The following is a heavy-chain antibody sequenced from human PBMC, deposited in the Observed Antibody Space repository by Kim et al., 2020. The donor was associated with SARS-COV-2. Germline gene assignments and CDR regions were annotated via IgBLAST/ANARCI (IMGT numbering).Heavy chain of an antibody. CDR2: ISYDGSNK. D-gene: IGHD3-9*01. CDR3: AKDGAYYDILTGYFSHSWSNYYYGMDV. V-gene: IGHV3-30*18. Sequence: GSLRLSCAASGFTFSSYGMHWVRQAPGKGLEWVAVISYDGSNKYYADSVKGRFTISRDNSKNTLYLQMNSLRAEDTAVYYCAKDGAYYDILTGYFSHSWSNYYYGMDVWGQGTTVTVSS. CDR1: GFTFSSYG. J-gene: IGHJ6*02.